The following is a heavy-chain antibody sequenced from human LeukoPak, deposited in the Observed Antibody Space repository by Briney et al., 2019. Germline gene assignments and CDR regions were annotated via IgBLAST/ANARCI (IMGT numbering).Heavy chain of an antibody. D-gene: IGHD3-22*01. CDR1: GFTFSSYA. Sequence: GGSLRLSCAASGFTFSSYAMSWVRQAPGKGLEWVSAISGSGGSTYYADSVKGRFTISRDNAKNSLYLQMNSLRAEDTALYYCAKDTEPSYYDSSGYPAPYFDYWGQGTLVTVSS. CDR2: ISGSGGST. CDR3: AKDTEPSYYDSSGYPAPYFDY. V-gene: IGHV3-23*01. J-gene: IGHJ4*02.